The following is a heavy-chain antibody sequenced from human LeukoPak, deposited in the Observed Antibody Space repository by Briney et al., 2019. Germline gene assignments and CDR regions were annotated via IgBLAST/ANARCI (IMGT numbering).Heavy chain of an antibody. CDR1: GGFLMSFY. D-gene: IGHD3-10*01. Sequence: MLSDTLSLTCSVSGGFLMSFYWTWIRQSAGKGLEFIGRTYTFGSTDYNPSLKSRITLSIDRSKNQFSLKLRSVTAADTAIYYCARGSMVRGFDSWGQGILVTDSS. J-gene: IGHJ5*01. CDR2: TYTFGST. V-gene: IGHV4-4*07. CDR3: ARGSMVRGFDS.